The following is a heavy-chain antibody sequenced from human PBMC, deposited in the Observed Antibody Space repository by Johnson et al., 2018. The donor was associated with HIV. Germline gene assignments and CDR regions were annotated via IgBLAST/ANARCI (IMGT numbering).Heavy chain of an antibody. CDR3: VRDRGTVVIWSDAFDM. D-gene: IGHD3-22*01. Sequence: VQLVESGGGLVQPGGSLTLACSASGFTFSGSALHWVRQATGKGLEWVSGIGTAGDTHYADPLKGRFTISREDAKNSLYLQMNSLRAEDTAVYFCVRDRGTVVIWSDAFDMWGQGTLVTVSS. CDR2: IGTAGDT. CDR1: GFTFSGSA. V-gene: IGHV3-13*01. J-gene: IGHJ3*02.